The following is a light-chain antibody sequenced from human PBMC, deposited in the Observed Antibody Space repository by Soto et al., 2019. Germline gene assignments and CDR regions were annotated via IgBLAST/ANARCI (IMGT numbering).Light chain of an antibody. CDR3: QQYHSWPA. CDR1: QSVGSY. Sequence: EIVLTQSPATLSLSPGERATLSCRASQSVGSYLAWYQQKPGQAPRLLIYDASHRATGIPARFSGSGSGTDFTLTISSLEPEDFALYYCQQYHSWPAFGRGTKVEIK. CDR2: DAS. V-gene: IGKV3-11*01. J-gene: IGKJ4*02.